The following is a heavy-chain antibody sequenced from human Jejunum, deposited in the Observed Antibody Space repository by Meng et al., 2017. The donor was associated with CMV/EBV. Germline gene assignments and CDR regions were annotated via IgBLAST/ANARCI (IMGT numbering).Heavy chain of an antibody. Sequence: SCVASGFTLSSYSMNWVRQAPGKGLEWVSYISSSSNYIQYSDSVKGRFTISTDNAKNSLFLQMNSLRAEDTGVYYCARGLDSSSDYWGQGIMVTVSS. CDR1: GFTLSSYS. D-gene: IGHD6-6*01. V-gene: IGHV3-21*01. CDR3: ARGLDSSSDY. CDR2: ISSSSNYI. J-gene: IGHJ4*02.